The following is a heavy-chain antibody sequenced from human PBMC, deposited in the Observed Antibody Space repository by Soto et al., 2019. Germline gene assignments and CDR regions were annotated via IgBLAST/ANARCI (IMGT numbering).Heavy chain of an antibody. CDR3: ARHWRRIAARPGNGAFDI. Sequence: QVQLQESGPGLVKPSETLSLTCTVSGGSISSYYWSWIRQPPGKGLEWIGYIYYSGSTNYNPSLKSRVTISVDTSKNQFSLKLSSVTAADTAVYYCARHWRRIAARPGNGAFDIWGQGTMVTVSS. D-gene: IGHD6-6*01. CDR1: GGSISSYY. J-gene: IGHJ3*02. CDR2: IYYSGST. V-gene: IGHV4-59*08.